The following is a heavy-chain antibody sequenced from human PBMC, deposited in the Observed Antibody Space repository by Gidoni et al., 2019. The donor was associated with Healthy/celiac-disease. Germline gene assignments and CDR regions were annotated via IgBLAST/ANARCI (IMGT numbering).Heavy chain of an antibody. CDR3: TTDTLPQDAYFDY. CDR1: GFTFSNAW. CDR2: IKSKTDGGTT. V-gene: IGHV3-15*01. J-gene: IGHJ4*02. Sequence: EVQRVESGGGLVKPGGSFRLSCAASGFTFSNAWMSWVRQAPGKGLEWVGRIKSKTDGGTTDDAAPVKGRFTISRDESKNTLYLQMNSLKTEDTAVYYCTTDTLPQDAYFDYWGQGTLVTVSS.